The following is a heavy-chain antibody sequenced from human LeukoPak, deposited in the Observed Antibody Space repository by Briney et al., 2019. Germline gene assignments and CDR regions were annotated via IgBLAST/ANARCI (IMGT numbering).Heavy chain of an antibody. Sequence: SETLSLTCTVSGGSITNYYWSWIRQPPGKGLEWIGYIYYTGSTNYNPSLKSRVTISVDTSKNQFSLKPSSVTAADTAVYYCARVQIGYSYGLFDYWGQGTLVTVSS. V-gene: IGHV4-59*01. CDR2: IYYTGST. CDR3: ARVQIGYSYGLFDY. CDR1: GGSITNYY. D-gene: IGHD5-18*01. J-gene: IGHJ4*02.